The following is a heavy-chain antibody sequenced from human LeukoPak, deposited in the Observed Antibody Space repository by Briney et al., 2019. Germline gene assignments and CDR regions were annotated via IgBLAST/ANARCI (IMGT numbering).Heavy chain of an antibody. CDR3: AKVRSSGSYRGVFDY. D-gene: IGHD1-26*01. J-gene: IGHJ4*02. CDR2: ISGSGGST. CDR1: GCTFSSYA. Sequence: PGGSLRLSCAASGCTFSSYAMSWVRQAPGKGLEWVSAISGSGGSTYYADSVKGRFTISRDNSKNTLYLQMNSLRAEDTAVYYRAKVRSSGSYRGVFDYWGQGTLVTVSS. V-gene: IGHV3-23*01.